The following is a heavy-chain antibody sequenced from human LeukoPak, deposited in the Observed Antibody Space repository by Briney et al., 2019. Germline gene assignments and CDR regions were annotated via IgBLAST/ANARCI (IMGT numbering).Heavy chain of an antibody. CDR2: IHSTGNS. CDR1: GNSTGGYL. J-gene: IGHJ4*02. D-gene: IGHD5-12*01. CDR3: ARGGDRAGYLIY. Sequence: PSETLSLTCTVSGNSTGGYLWSWIRQSAGKGLEWIGRIHSTGNSYYSPSLKSRVTMSVDMSRSQFSLTLNSVTAADTAVYYCARGGDRAGYLIYWGQGSLVTVSS. V-gene: IGHV4-4*07.